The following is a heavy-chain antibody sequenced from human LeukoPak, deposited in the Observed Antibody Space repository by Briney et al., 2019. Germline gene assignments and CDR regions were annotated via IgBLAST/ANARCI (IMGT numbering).Heavy chain of an antibody. Sequence: PSETLSLTCTVSGGSIGSYYWSWIRQPAGKGLEWIGRIYTSGGTNYNPSLKSRVTMSLDTSKNQFSLKLSSVTAADTAVYYCARAKQVAYYYYYMDVWGKGTTVTVSS. CDR1: GGSIGSYY. D-gene: IGHD6-6*01. CDR2: IYTSGGT. CDR3: ARAKQVAYYYYYMDV. V-gene: IGHV4-4*07. J-gene: IGHJ6*03.